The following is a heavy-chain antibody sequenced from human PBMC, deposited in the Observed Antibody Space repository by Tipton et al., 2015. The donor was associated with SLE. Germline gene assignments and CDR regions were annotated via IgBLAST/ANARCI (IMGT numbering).Heavy chain of an antibody. Sequence: SLRLSCAASGFTFNNYWMTWVRQAPGKGLEWVANIKGDGTEKYYVDSVKGRFTISRDNAKHSLYLQMNSLRAEDTAVYYCARVNVGYSSSWYFDYWGQGTLVTVSS. D-gene: IGHD6-13*01. CDR2: IKGDGTEK. V-gene: IGHV3-7*01. CDR3: ARVNVGYSSSWYFDY. CDR1: GFTFNNYW. J-gene: IGHJ4*02.